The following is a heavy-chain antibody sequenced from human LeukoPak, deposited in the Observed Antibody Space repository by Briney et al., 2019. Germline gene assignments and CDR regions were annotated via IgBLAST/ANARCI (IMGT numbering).Heavy chain of an antibody. CDR3: ARLPGYGGYVQFYC. CDR2: IYYRGTT. J-gene: IGHJ4*02. Sequence: KPSETLSLTCTVSGDSIYSYNWSWIRQPPGKGLEWIGYIYYRGTTSYNPFLKSRVTISVDTSKNQFSLKLNSVTAADTAVYYCARLPGYGGYVQFYCWGQGILVIVSS. D-gene: IGHD5-12*01. V-gene: IGHV4-59*12. CDR1: GDSIYSYN.